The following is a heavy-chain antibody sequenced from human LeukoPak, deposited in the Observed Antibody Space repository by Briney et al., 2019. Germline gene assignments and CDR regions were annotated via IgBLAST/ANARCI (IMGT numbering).Heavy chain of an antibody. D-gene: IGHD3-10*01. J-gene: IGHJ4*02. CDR1: GYTFTSYY. CDR3: AKESHYYGSGSASLYDY. CDR2: INPSGGST. Sequence: GASVKVSCKASGYTFTSYYMHWVRQAPGQGLEWMGIINPSGGSTSYAQKFQGRVTMTRDMSTSTVYMELSSLRAEDTAVYYCAKESHYYGSGSASLYDYWGQGTLVTVSS. V-gene: IGHV1-46*01.